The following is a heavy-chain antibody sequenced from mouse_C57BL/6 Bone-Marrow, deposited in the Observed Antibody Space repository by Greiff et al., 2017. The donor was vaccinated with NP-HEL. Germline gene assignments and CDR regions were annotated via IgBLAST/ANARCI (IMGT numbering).Heavy chain of an antibody. J-gene: IGHJ1*03. Sequence: EVQLQQSGAELVRPGASVKLSCTASGFDINDDYMHWVKQRPEQGLEWIGWIDPENGDTEYASKFQGKATLTADTSSNTSYLQLSSLTSEYTSVYYCAALGNITTVVPLYDDVWGKGTTVTVSS. D-gene: IGHD1-1*01. CDR3: AALGNITTVVPLYDDV. V-gene: IGHV14-4*01. CDR2: IDPENGDT. CDR1: GFDINDDY.